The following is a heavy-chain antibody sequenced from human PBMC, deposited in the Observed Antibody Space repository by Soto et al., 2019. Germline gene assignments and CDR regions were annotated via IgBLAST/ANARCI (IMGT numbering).Heavy chain of an antibody. CDR3: ARLSPGGGSLYYYYGMDV. J-gene: IGHJ6*02. Sequence: PGESLKISCKGSGYSFTSYWIGWVRQMPGKGLEWMGIIYPGDSDTRYSPSFQGQVTISADKSISTAYLQWSSLKASDTAMYYCARLSPGGGSLYYYYGMDVWGQGTTVTVSS. CDR2: IYPGDSDT. D-gene: IGHD3-10*01. CDR1: GYSFTSYW. V-gene: IGHV5-51*01.